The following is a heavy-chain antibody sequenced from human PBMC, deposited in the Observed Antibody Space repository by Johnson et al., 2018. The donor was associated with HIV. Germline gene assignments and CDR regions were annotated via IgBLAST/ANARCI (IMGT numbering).Heavy chain of an antibody. CDR3: VRDTGYCSGGRCDDAFYV. J-gene: IGHJ3*01. Sequence: VQLVESGGGLVQPGGSLRLSCAASGFTFDDYGMSWVRQGPGTGLEWVSGIDWNGGSTGFADSVKGRFTISRDNAKNSMYLQMNSLRVEDTALYYCVRDTGYCSGGRCDDAFYVWGQGTVVTVSS. CDR1: GFTFDDYG. V-gene: IGHV3-20*04. CDR2: IDWNGGST. D-gene: IGHD2-15*01.